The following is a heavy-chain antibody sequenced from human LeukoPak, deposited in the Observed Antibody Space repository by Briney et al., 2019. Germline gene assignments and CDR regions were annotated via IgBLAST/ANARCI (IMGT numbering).Heavy chain of an antibody. Sequence: PGGSLRLSCVASGFTFSRYGMHWVRQASGKGLEWVALISYDGSNKYYADSVKGRFTISRDNSKNTLYVQMNSLRVEDTAVYYCARSQARLGWFDPWGQGALVTVSS. V-gene: IGHV3-30*03. CDR3: ARSQARLGWFDP. CDR2: ISYDGSNK. D-gene: IGHD6-19*01. J-gene: IGHJ5*02. CDR1: GFTFSRYG.